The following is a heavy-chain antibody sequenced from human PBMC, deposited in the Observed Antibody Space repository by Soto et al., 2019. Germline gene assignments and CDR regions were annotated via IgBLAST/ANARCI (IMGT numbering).Heavy chain of an antibody. V-gene: IGHV1-69*01. D-gene: IGHD2-2*01. J-gene: IGHJ6*02. Sequence: QVQLVQSGAEVKKPGSSVKVSCKASGGTFSRYAISWVRQAPGQGLEWMGGIIPIFGTANYAQKFQGRVTINADESTSTAYMELSSLRSEDTAVYYCARVVDGSSTRFYPLYYYGMDVLGQGTTVTVSS. CDR2: IIPIFGTA. CDR3: ARVVDGSSTRFYPLYYYGMDV. CDR1: GGTFSRYA.